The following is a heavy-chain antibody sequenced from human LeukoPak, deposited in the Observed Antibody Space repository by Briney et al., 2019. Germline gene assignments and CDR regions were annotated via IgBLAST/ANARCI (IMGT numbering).Heavy chain of an antibody. CDR1: GGSIISYY. Sequence: SETLSLTCTVSGGSIISYYWSWIRQPPGKGLEWIGYIYYSGSTNYNPPLKSRVTISVDTSKNQFSLKLSSVTAADTAVYYCASDYYDSSGYAYWGQGTLVTVSS. CDR3: ASDYYDSSGYAY. V-gene: IGHV4-59*08. J-gene: IGHJ4*02. CDR2: IYYSGST. D-gene: IGHD3-22*01.